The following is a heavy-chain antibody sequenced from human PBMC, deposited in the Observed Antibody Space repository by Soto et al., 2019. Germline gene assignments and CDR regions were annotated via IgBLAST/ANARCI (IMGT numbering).Heavy chain of an antibody. CDR1: GYTFTSYY. D-gene: IGHD3-22*01. Sequence: ASVKVSCKASGYTFTSYYIHWVRQAPGQGLEWMGIINPSGGSTSYAQKFQGRVTMTRDTSTSTVYMELSSLRSEDTAVYYCARENAYYYDSSGYYGYWGQGTLVTVSS. CDR3: ARENAYYYDSSGYYGY. V-gene: IGHV1-46*01. CDR2: INPSGGST. J-gene: IGHJ4*02.